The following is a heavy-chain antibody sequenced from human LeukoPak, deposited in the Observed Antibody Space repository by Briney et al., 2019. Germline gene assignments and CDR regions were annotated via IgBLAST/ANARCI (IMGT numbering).Heavy chain of an antibody. CDR1: RGTFSSYA. CDR3: ARANYYDSSGYAIYYFDY. D-gene: IGHD3-22*01. V-gene: IGHV1-69*05. J-gene: IGHJ4*02. Sequence: SVKVSCKASRGTFSSYAISWVRQAPGQGLEWMGRIIPIFGTANYAQKFQGRVTITTDESTSTAYMELSSLRSEDTAVYYCARANYYDSSGYAIYYFDYWGQGTLVTVSS. CDR2: IIPIFGTA.